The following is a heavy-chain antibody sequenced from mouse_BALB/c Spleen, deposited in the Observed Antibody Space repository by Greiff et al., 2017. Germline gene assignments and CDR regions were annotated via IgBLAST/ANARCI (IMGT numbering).Heavy chain of an antibody. Sequence: EVQLHQSGPELVKPGASVKISCKASGYTFTDYNMHWVKQSHGKSLEWIGYIYPYNGGTGYNQKFKSKATLTVDNSSSTAYMELRSLTSEDSAVYYCARLDYDYDDGVGAMDYWGQGTSVTVSS. CDR1: GYTFTDYN. CDR2: IYPYNGGT. V-gene: IGHV1S29*02. D-gene: IGHD2-4*01. CDR3: ARLDYDYDDGVGAMDY. J-gene: IGHJ4*01.